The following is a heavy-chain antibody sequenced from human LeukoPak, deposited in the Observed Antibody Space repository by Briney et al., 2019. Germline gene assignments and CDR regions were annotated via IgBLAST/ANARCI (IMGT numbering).Heavy chain of an antibody. Sequence: TSETLSLTCNVSGGSIRVYYWSWIRQPPGKGLEWIGYIYSSGSTNYNPSLKSRVTMSLDTSKNQFSLKVSSVTAADTALYYCARGDGYNAGYFDFWGQGTLVTVSS. V-gene: IGHV4-59*01. CDR1: GGSIRVYY. J-gene: IGHJ4*02. CDR3: ARGDGYNAGYFDF. CDR2: IYSSGST. D-gene: IGHD5-24*01.